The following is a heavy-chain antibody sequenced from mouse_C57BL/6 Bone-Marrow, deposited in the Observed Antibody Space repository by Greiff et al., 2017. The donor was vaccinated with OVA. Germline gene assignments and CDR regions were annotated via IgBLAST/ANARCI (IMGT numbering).Heavy chain of an antibody. CDR2: IDPSDSYT. CDR1: GYTFTSYW. Sequence: QVQLKQPGAELVMPGASVKLSCKASGYTFTSYWMHWVKQRPGQGLEWIGEIDPSDSYTNYNQKFKGKSTLTVDKSSSTAYMQLSSLTSEDSAVYYCAREYYGSSSWYFDVWGTGTTVTVSS. D-gene: IGHD1-1*01. V-gene: IGHV1-69*01. J-gene: IGHJ1*03. CDR3: AREYYGSSSWYFDV.